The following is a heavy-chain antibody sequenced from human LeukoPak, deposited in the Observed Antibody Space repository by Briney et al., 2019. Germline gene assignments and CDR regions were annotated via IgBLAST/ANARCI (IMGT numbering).Heavy chain of an antibody. J-gene: IGHJ4*02. D-gene: IGHD3-22*01. CDR3: AKEYYYDSSGYYPFDY. V-gene: IGHV3-23*01. Sequence: GGSLRLSCAASGFTFSSYGMSWVRQAPGKGLEWVSAISGSGGSTYYADSVKGRFTISRDSSKNTLYLQMNSLRAEDTAVYYCAKEYYYDSSGYYPFDYWGQGTLVTVSS. CDR1: GFTFSSYG. CDR2: ISGSGGST.